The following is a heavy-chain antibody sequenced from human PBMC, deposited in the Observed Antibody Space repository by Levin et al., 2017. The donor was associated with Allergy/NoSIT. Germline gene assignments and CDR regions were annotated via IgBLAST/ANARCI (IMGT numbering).Heavy chain of an antibody. CDR3: ARGGSDSYEGLMDY. J-gene: IGHJ4*02. CDR1: GFTFSAFR. CDR2: IFTDGSST. V-gene: IGHV3-74*01. Sequence: SCAASGFTFSAFRMHWVRQAPGKGLEWVSRIFTDGSSTIYADSVKGRFSISRDNAKNTLYLQMDSLRAEDTAVYYCARGGSDSYEGLMDYWGQGTLVTVSS. D-gene: IGHD3-22*01.